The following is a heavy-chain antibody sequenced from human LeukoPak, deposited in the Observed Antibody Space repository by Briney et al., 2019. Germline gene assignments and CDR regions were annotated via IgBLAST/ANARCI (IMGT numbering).Heavy chain of an antibody. CDR1: GGTFSSYA. J-gene: IGHJ3*02. CDR2: IIPIFGTA. Sequence: ASVKVSCKASGGTFSSYAISWVRQAPGQGLEWMGGIIPIFGTANYAQKFQGRVTITADESTSTAYMELSSLRSEDTAVYYCARSLDYYGDSYDAFDIWGQGIMVTVSS. V-gene: IGHV1-69*13. D-gene: IGHD4-17*01. CDR3: ARSLDYYGDSYDAFDI.